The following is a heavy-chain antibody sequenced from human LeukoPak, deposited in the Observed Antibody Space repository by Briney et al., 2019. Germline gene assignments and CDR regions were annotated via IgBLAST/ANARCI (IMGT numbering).Heavy chain of an antibody. Sequence: GGSLRLSCEASGFTFSSYWMNWVRQVPGKGLEWVASVKPDGSDNFYVDSVEGRFTISRDNARYSLLLQMNSLRVEDTAVYYCVRENQLRCWGQGTLVSVSS. D-gene: IGHD5-12*01. CDR2: VKPDGSDN. J-gene: IGHJ4*02. CDR1: GFTFSSYW. CDR3: VRENQLRC. V-gene: IGHV3-7*01.